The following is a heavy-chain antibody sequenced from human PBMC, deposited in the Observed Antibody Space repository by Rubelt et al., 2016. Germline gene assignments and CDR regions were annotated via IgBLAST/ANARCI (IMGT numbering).Heavy chain of an antibody. D-gene: IGHD2-2*01. V-gene: IGHV4-39*07. Sequence: QLQLQESGPGLVKPSETLSLTCTVSGGSISSSSYYWGWIRQPPGKGLEWIGSIYYSGSTYYNPSLKSRVTISVDTSKNQFSLKLSSVTAADTAVYYCARARRVVVPAAMPRPFDYWGQGTLVTVSS. CDR1: GGSISSSSYY. J-gene: IGHJ4*02. CDR2: IYYSGST. CDR3: ARARRVVVPAAMPRPFDY.